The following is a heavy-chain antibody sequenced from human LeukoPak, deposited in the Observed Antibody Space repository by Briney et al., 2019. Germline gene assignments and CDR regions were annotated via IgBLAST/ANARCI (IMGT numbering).Heavy chain of an antibody. D-gene: IGHD3-22*01. Sequence: SGGSLRLSCAASGFSFSVYWMHWVRQAPGKGPVWVSRIKTDGSITDYADSVKGRFTISRDNAKNTLYLQMNSLRAEDTAVYYCAKDLFSSSYYYDSSGYPFDYWGQGTLVTVSS. V-gene: IGHV3-74*01. CDR2: IKTDGSIT. J-gene: IGHJ4*02. CDR1: GFSFSVYW. CDR3: AKDLFSSSYYYDSSGYPFDY.